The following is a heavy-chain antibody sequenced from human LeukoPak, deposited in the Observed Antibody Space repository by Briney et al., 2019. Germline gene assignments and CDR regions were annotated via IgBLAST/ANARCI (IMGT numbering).Heavy chain of an antibody. Sequence: ASVKVSCKASGYTFTSYDINWVRQAPGQGLEWMGWMNPNSGNTGYAQKFQGRVTITSNTSISTAYMELSSLRSEDTAVYYCAREGRRYNWFDPWGQGTLVTVSS. CDR2: MNPNSGNT. CDR3: AREGRRYNWFDP. D-gene: IGHD6-25*01. J-gene: IGHJ5*02. V-gene: IGHV1-8*03. CDR1: GYTFTSYD.